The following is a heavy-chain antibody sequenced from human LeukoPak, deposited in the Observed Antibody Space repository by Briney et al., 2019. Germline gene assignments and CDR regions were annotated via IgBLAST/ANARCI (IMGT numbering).Heavy chain of an antibody. V-gene: IGHV4-61*02. J-gene: IGHJ4*02. CDR1: GGPINNPNYY. CDR2: ISTTGST. CDR3: ASHQYGSGSYYHDY. Sequence: PSQTLSLTCTVSGGPINNPNYYWSWIRQPAGKGLEWIGRISTTGSTSYGPSLKSRVIISIDTSKNQFSLRLSSATAADTAVYYCASHQYGSGSYYHDYWGQGALVTVSS. D-gene: IGHD3-10*01.